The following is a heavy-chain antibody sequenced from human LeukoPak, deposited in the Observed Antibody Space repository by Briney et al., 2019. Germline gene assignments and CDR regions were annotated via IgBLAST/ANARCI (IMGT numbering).Heavy chain of an antibody. CDR1: GYTFTSYG. CDR2: ISAYNGNT. Sequence: ASVKVSCKASGYTFTSYGISWVRQAPGQGLEWMGWISAYNGNTNYAQKLQGRVTMTTDTSTSTAYMELRSLRSDDTAVYYCARDLPYSSSWESIDYWGQGTLVTVSS. D-gene: IGHD6-13*01. V-gene: IGHV1-18*01. J-gene: IGHJ4*02. CDR3: ARDLPYSSSWESIDY.